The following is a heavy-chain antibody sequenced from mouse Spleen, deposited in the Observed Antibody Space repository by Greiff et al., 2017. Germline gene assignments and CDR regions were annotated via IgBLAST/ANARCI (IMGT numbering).Heavy chain of an antibody. J-gene: IGHJ2*01. CDR2: ISNLAYSI. V-gene: IGHV5-15*01. D-gene: IGHD3-3*01. CDR3: ARGRANLYFDY. CDR1: GFTFSDYG. Sequence: EVQGVESGGGLVKPGGSLKLSCAASGFTFSDYGMAWVRQAPGKGPEWVAFISNLAYSIYYADTVTGRFTISRENAKNTLYLEMSSLRSEDTAMYYCARGRANLYFDYWGQGTTLTVSS.